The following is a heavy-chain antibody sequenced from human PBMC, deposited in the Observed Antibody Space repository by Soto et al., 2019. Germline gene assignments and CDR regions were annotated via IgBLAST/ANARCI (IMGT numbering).Heavy chain of an antibody. CDR2: INHSGST. CDR1: GGSFSGYY. J-gene: IGHJ4*02. D-gene: IGHD6-19*01. V-gene: IGHV4-34*01. Sequence: SETLSLTCAVYGGSFSGYYWSWIRQPPGKGLEWIGEINHSGSTNYNPSLKSRVTISVDTSKNQFSLKLSSVTAADTAVYYCARGYSSGWYVLGFFDYWGQGTLVTVSS. CDR3: ARGYSSGWYVLGFFDY.